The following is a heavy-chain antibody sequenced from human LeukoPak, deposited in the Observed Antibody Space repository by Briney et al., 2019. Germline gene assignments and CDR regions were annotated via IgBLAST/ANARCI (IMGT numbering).Heavy chain of an antibody. CDR3: ARDRITGSGFDY. CDR2: INPSGGST. D-gene: IGHD1-20*01. Sequence: APVKVSCKASGYTFTSYYIHWVRQAPGQGLEWMGIINPSGGSTSYAQKFQGRVTMTRDTSTSTVYMELSSLRSEDTAVYYCARDRITGSGFDYWGQGTLVTVSS. J-gene: IGHJ4*02. CDR1: GYTFTSYY. V-gene: IGHV1-46*03.